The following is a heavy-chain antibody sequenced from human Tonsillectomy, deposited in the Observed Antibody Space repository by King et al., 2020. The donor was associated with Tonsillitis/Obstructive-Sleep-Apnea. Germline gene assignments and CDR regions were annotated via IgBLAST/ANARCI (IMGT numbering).Heavy chain of an antibody. J-gene: IGHJ6*03. CDR3: ARDGDNSRYMDV. D-gene: IGHD2-21*01. CDR2: ISLDGSNK. Sequence: VQLVESGGGVVQPERSLRLSCAASGFTFSSYAVHWVRQAPGKGLEWVAVISLDGSNKYYTGSVRGRFTISRDKSKNTLYLQLNSLRVEDTAVYYCARDGDNSRYMDVWGKGTTVTVSS. CDR1: GFTFSSYA. V-gene: IGHV3-30*04.